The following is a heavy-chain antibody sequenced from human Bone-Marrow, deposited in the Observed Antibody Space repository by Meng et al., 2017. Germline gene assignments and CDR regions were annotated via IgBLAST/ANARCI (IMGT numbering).Heavy chain of an antibody. Sequence: ASVKVSCKASGGTFSSYAISWVRRAPGQGLEWMGRIDPKTGDTHYALKFQGRVTMTGDTSISTAYMELSGLRSDDTAMYYCARDEDISAAGKLFGDYWGHGTLVTVSS. V-gene: IGHV1-2*06. D-gene: IGHD6-13*01. CDR2: IDPKTGDT. CDR3: ARDEDISAAGKLFGDY. J-gene: IGHJ4*01. CDR1: GGTFSSYA.